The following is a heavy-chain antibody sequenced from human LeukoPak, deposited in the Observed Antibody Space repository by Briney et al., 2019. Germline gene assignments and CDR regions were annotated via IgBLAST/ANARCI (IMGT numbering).Heavy chain of an antibody. Sequence: PGRSLRLSCAASGFTFSSFGMQWVRQAPGKGLEWVAVISYAGSNIYYADSVRGRFTIARDNSNNTLYHQMDNLGAEDTAVYYCASATGRYAPFDAFDIWGQGTVVTVPP. V-gene: IGHV3-30*03. J-gene: IGHJ3*02. D-gene: IGHD3-16*01. CDR1: GFTFSSFG. CDR3: ASATGRYAPFDAFDI. CDR2: ISYAGSNI.